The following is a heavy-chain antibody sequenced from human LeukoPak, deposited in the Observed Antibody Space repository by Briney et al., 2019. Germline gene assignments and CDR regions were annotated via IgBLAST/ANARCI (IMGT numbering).Heavy chain of an antibody. CDR1: GFTLRTYA. CDR2: ISSDGSKE. D-gene: IGHD1-14*01. CDR3: MRDAGGY. J-gene: IGHJ4*02. V-gene: IGHV3-30-3*01. Sequence: SGGSLRLSCVASGFTLRTYAMHWVRQAPGKGLEWVAVISSDGSKEFYSDSVKGQFTISRDNSKNTLYLQMNSPRTEDTGVYFCMRDAGGYWGQGTPVTVSS.